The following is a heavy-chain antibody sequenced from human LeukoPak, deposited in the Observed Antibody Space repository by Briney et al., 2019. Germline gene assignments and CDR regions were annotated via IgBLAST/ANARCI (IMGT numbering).Heavy chain of an antibody. CDR3: ARAYHLEWPAGESYFDY. Sequence: GGSLRLSCAASGFTFDDYGMSWVRHAPGKGLEWVSGINWNGGSTGYADSVKGRFTISRDNAKNSLYLQMNSLRAEDTALYYCARAYHLEWPAGESYFDYWGQGTLVTVSS. CDR2: INWNGGST. CDR1: GFTFDDYG. D-gene: IGHD3-3*01. J-gene: IGHJ4*02. V-gene: IGHV3-20*04.